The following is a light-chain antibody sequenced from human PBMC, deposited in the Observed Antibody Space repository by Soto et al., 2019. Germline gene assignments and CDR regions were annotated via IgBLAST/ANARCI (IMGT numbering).Light chain of an antibody. V-gene: IGKV3-15*01. CDR3: QQYNTFWT. CDR2: GAS. J-gene: IGKJ1*01. Sequence: EIVMTQSPATLSVSPGERVTVSCRASQNVNSNLAWYQQKPGQAPRPLIFGASARATGIPARFSGSGSGTEFTLTISSLQSEDFAVYYCQQYNTFWTFGQGTKVEIK. CDR1: QNVNSN.